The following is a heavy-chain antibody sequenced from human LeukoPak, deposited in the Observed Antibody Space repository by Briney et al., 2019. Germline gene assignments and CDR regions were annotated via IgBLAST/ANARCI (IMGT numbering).Heavy chain of an antibody. V-gene: IGHV3-20*04. Sequence: PGGSLRLSCAASGFTFSSYEMNWVRQAPGKGLEWVSGINWNGGSTGYADSVKGRFTISRDNAKNSLYLQMNSLRAEDTAVYYCARDSSGWPAAVWGQGTLVTVSS. CDR1: GFTFSSYE. J-gene: IGHJ4*02. D-gene: IGHD6-19*01. CDR2: INWNGGST. CDR3: ARDSSGWPAAV.